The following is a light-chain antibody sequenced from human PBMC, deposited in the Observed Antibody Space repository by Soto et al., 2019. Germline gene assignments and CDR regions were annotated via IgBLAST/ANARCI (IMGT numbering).Light chain of an antibody. Sequence: EIVLTQSPGTLSLSPGERATLSCRASQSVSNSYLAWYQQKPGQAPRLLIYGPSTRATGIPDRFSGSGSGIDFTLTISRLEPEDFAVYYCQQYGSSPLTSGGGAKVEI. CDR1: QSVSNSY. CDR3: QQYGSSPLT. CDR2: GPS. V-gene: IGKV3-20*01. J-gene: IGKJ4*01.